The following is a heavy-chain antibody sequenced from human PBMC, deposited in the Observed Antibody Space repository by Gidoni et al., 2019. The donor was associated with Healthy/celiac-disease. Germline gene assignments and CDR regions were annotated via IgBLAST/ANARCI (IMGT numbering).Heavy chain of an antibody. Sequence: ELQLVESGGGLVQPGGSLRLSCAASGFTFSSSCMSWVRQAPGKGLECVANIKQVGSEKYYVESVKGRFTISRDNGKNSLYLQMNSLRAEDTAVYYCARDYGGDYYDSSGYANFDYWGQGTLVTVSS. J-gene: IGHJ4*02. D-gene: IGHD3-22*01. CDR3: ARDYGGDYYDSSGYANFDY. V-gene: IGHV3-7*04. CDR2: IKQVGSEK. CDR1: GFTFSSSC.